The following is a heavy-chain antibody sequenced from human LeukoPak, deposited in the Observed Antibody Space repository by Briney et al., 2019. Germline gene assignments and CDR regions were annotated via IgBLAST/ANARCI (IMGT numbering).Heavy chain of an antibody. CDR1: GYTYSSYS. V-gene: IGHV3-48*02. CDR3: ARDPDYGDYLWFDP. Sequence: GGPLTLPCAASGYTYSSYSKNWVRQAPGKGLEGVSYNSSSSSNIYYADSVKGRFIISRDNAKNSLYLQMNSLRDGDAAVYYCARDPDYGDYLWFDPWGQGTLVTVSS. CDR2: NSSSSSNI. D-gene: IGHD4-17*01. J-gene: IGHJ5*02.